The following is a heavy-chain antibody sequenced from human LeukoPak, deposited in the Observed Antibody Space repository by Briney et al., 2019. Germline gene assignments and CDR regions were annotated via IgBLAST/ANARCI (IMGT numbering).Heavy chain of an antibody. V-gene: IGHV1-2*06. CDR2: INPNSGGT. J-gene: IGHJ4*02. Sequence: ASVKVSCKASGYTFTGYYMHWVRQAPGQGLEWMGRINPNSGGTNYAQKFQGRVTMPRDTSISTAYMELSRLRSDDTAVYYCARRIAAAGRPFDYWGQGTLVTVSS. CDR1: GYTFTGYY. CDR3: ARRIAAAGRPFDY. D-gene: IGHD6-13*01.